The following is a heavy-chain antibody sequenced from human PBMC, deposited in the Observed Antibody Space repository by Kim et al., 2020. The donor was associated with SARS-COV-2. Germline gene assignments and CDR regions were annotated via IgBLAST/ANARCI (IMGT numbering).Heavy chain of an antibody. J-gene: IGHJ6*02. Sequence: SETLSLTCAVYGGSFSDYNWSWIRQPPGKGLEWIGEINHSGGTNLSPSPKSRLTISVDTSKSQFSLRLKSMTATDTAVYSCARGRAGVVPAPVLGLGPYYDYYAMDVWGRGTPVAVSS. CDR2: INHSGGT. D-gene: IGHD2-2*02. V-gene: IGHV4-34*01. CDR3: ARGRAGVVPAPVLGLGPYYDYYAMDV. CDR1: GGSFSDYN.